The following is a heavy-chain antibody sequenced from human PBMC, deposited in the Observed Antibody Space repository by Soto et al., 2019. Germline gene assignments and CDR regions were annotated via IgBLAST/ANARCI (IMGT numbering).Heavy chain of an antibody. Sequence: AAVKVSCKASGYTFTSYGISWVRQAPGQGLEWMGWVNPNPRATNCAQKFQGRVTMTRDTSLGAAYMELTSLRPDDTALYYCARITWCRDHSSRMDVWGQGTTVTVSS. CDR2: VNPNPRAT. CDR3: ARITWCRDHSSRMDV. J-gene: IGHJ6*02. V-gene: IGHV1-2*02. CDR1: GYTFTSYG. D-gene: IGHD2-15*01.